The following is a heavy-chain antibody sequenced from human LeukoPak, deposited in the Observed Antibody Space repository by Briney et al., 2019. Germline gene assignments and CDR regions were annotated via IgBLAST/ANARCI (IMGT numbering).Heavy chain of an antibody. CDR2: MNPHSGSV. Sequence: ASVKVSCKASGYTFTSNDINWVRQATGQGLEWMGWMNPHSGSVGYAQKFQGRVIMTWDTSISTAYMELSSLTSDATAVYYCVRVPQRVPHNWFDPWGQGTLVTVSS. V-gene: IGHV1-8*01. CDR3: VRVPQRVPHNWFDP. CDR1: GYTFTSND. J-gene: IGHJ5*02. D-gene: IGHD1-1*01.